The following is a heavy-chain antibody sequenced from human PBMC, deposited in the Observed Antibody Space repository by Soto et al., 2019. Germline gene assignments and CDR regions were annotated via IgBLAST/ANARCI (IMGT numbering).Heavy chain of an antibody. J-gene: IGHJ6*02. Sequence: SETLSLTCTVFGGSISSGGYYWSWIRRHPGKGLEWIGYIYFSGNTYYNPSLKSRVSISVDTSKNQFSLKLSSVTAADTAVYYCARVDSTGWTNNYYYAIDVWGQGTTVTVSS. V-gene: IGHV4-31*03. CDR1: GGSISSGGYY. D-gene: IGHD6-19*01. CDR2: IYFSGNT. CDR3: ARVDSTGWTNNYYYAIDV.